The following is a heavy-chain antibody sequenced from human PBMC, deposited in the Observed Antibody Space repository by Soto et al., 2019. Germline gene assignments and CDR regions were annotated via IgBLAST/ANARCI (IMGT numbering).Heavy chain of an antibody. J-gene: IGHJ4*02. Sequence: ASVKVSCKTSGDTFSNYAISWVRQAPGQGLEWMGWISPYNGNANYTEKFQGRVSMTTDTSTTTAYMELTSLASDDTAIYYCARAIPLPPAAPAYWYQRTLVAVSS. D-gene: IGHD2-21*01. CDR2: ISPYNGNA. V-gene: IGHV1-18*04. CDR1: GDTFSNYA. CDR3: ARAIPLPPAAPAY.